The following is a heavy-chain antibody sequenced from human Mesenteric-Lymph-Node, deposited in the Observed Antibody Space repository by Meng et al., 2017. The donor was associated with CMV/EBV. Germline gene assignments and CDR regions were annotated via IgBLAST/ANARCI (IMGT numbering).Heavy chain of an antibody. J-gene: IGHJ4*02. CDR2: IKSKTDGGTI. CDR1: GFTFSNTW. V-gene: IGHV3-15*01. CDR3: VTGRGGYDFWSGYSAPGH. D-gene: IGHD3-3*01. Sequence: GESLKISCAASGFTFSNTWMSWVRQAPGKGLEWVGRIKSKTDGGTIDYAAPVRGRFTISRDDSHNTLYLQMNSLKTEDTAVYYCVTGRGGYDFWSGYSAPGHWGQGTLVTVSS.